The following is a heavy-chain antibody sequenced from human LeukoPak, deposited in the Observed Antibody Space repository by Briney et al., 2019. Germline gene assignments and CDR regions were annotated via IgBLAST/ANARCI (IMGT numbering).Heavy chain of an antibody. CDR3: AREKSGTLTRAYYYIDV. D-gene: IGHD1-26*01. CDR1: GDSMHSYY. J-gene: IGHJ6*03. Sequence: SETLSLTCTVSGDSMHSYYWSWIRQSPEKGLEWIGRAYSGVNAYYNPSLQSRVTISVDKSNNQFSLDLASVTAADTALYYCAREKSGTLTRAYYYIDVWGRGITVTVSS. CDR2: AYSGVNA. V-gene: IGHV4-4*07.